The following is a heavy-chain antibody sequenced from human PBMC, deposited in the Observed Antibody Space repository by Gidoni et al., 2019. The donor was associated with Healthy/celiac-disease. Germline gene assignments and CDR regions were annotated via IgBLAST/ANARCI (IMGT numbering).Heavy chain of an antibody. D-gene: IGHD2-15*01. CDR2: ISYDGSNK. CDR1: GFTFSSYA. V-gene: IGHV3-30-3*01. CDR3: ASRYCSGGSCYLGQNYYYYGMDV. J-gene: IGHJ6*02. Sequence: SGFTFSSYAMHWVRQAPGKGLEWVAVISYDGSNKYYADSVKGRFTISRDNSKNTLYLQMNSLRAEDTAVYYCASRYCSGGSCYLGQNYYYYGMDVWGQGTTVTVSS.